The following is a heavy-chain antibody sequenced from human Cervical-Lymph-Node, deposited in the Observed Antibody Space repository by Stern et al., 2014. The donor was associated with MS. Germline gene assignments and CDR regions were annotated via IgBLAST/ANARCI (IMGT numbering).Heavy chain of an antibody. V-gene: IGHV1-69*01. D-gene: IGHD3-10*01. CDR2: IIPIFGTA. Sequence: DQLVESGAEVKKPGSSVRVSCKASGGTFSSYAISWVRQAPGQGLEWMGGIIPIFGTANYAQTVQGRVTITADGSTSTAYMEVSSLRSEDTAVYYCASSVGELTPEAVWGQGTTVTVFS. CDR3: ASSVGELTPEAV. J-gene: IGHJ6*02. CDR1: GGTFSSYA.